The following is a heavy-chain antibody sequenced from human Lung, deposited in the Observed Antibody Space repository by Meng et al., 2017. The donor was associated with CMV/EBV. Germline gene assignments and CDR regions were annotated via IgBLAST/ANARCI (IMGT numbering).Heavy chain of an antibody. CDR3: AREWSGYCHY. V-gene: IGHV4-31*03. Sequence: SETLSLTCTVSGGSISSDTDYWTWIRQYPGKGLEWIGCIYFSGSTAYNPSLKSRLTISVDTSKNQFSLRLNSVTAADTAVYFCAREWSGYCHYWGQGTLVTVSS. J-gene: IGHJ4*02. D-gene: IGHD2-15*01. CDR2: IYFSGST. CDR1: GGSISSDTDY.